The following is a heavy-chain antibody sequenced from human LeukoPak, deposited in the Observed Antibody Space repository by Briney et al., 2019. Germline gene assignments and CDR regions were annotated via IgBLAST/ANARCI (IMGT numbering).Heavy chain of an antibody. J-gene: IGHJ2*01. V-gene: IGHV4-59*01. CDR3: ARGITAASLIWYFDL. Sequence: SETLSLTCTVSGGSISGYYWSWTRQPPGKGLEWIGYIYFSGSSKYNPSLKSRVTMSVATSKNQFSLNLSSVTAADTAVYYCARGITAASLIWYFDLWGRGTLVTVSS. D-gene: IGHD6-13*01. CDR1: GGSISGYY. CDR2: IYFSGSS.